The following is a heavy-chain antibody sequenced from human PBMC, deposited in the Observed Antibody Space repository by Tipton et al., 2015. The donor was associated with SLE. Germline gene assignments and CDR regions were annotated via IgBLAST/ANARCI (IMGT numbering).Heavy chain of an antibody. Sequence: SSSSYYWGWVRQAPGKGLEWVSAISGSGGSTYYADSVKGRFTISRDNSKNTLYLQMNSLRAEDTAVYYCANQPAYSSSPRYWGQGTLVTVSS. CDR1: SSSSYY. CDR2: ISGSGGST. CDR3: ANQPAYSSSPRY. V-gene: IGHV3-23*01. D-gene: IGHD6-6*01. J-gene: IGHJ4*02.